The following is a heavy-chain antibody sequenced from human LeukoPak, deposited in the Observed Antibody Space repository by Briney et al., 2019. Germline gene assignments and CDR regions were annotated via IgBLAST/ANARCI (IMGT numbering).Heavy chain of an antibody. CDR2: ISAYNGNT. J-gene: IGHJ4*02. CDR3: ARDGVDFWSGVEMDY. D-gene: IGHD3-3*01. V-gene: IGHV1-18*01. CDR1: GYTFTSYG. Sequence: ASVKVSCKASGYTFTSYGISWVRQAPGQGLEWMGWISAYNGNTNYAQKLQGRVTMTTDTSTSTAYMELSSLRSDDTAVYYCARDGVDFWSGVEMDYWGQGTLVTVSS.